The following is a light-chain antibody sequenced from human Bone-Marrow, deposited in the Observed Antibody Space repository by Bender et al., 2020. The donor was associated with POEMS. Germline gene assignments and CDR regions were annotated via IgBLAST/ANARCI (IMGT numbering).Light chain of an antibody. CDR1: SSDVGSYNL. J-gene: IGLJ3*02. CDR2: EGS. V-gene: IGLV2-23*01. Sequence: QSALTQPASVSGSPGQSITISCTGTSSDVGSYNLVSWYQQHPGKAPKLMIYEGSKRPSGVSNRFSASKSGITATLIISGLQAEDEAEYHCCSYGGTYSWVFGGGTQLTVL. CDR3: CSYGGTYSWV.